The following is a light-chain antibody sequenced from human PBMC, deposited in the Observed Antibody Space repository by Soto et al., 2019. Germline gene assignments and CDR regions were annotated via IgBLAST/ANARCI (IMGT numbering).Light chain of an antibody. Sequence: DIQMTQSRSKLSPGVGDRVTINCRASQSISSWLAWYQQKPGKAPKLLIYDVSALPRGVPPRFSGSGSGTQFTLTISGLQPDDFATYYCQQYESFSATFGPGTKVDIK. CDR3: QQYESFSAT. J-gene: IGKJ1*01. CDR1: QSISSW. CDR2: DVS. V-gene: IGKV1-5*01.